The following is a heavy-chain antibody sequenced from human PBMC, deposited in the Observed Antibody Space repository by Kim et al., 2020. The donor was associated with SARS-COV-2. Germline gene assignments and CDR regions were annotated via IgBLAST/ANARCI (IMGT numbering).Heavy chain of an antibody. CDR1: GYTFTGYY. J-gene: IGHJ6*02. V-gene: IGHV1-2*02. CDR3: ARAASSWYVREYYYYGMDV. Sequence: ASVKVSCKASGYTFTGYYMHWVRQAPGQGLEWMGWINPNSGGTNYAQKFQGRVTMTRDTSISTAYMELSRLRSDDTAVYYCARAASSWYVREYYYYGMDVWGQGTTVTVSS. D-gene: IGHD6-13*01. CDR2: INPNSGGT.